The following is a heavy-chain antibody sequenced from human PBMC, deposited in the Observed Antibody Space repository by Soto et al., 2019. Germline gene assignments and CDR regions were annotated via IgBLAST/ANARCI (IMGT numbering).Heavy chain of an antibody. CDR1: CVSTSGFY. CDR2: VYESGST. D-gene: IGHD3-3*01. Sequence: SETLSLTCAVSCVSTSGFYWSWMRQPPGKGLEYIGYVYESGSTYYNPSLKSRVTVSLDSSMNQFSLKLTSVTAADTAIYYCARGHLWLENWGQGTLVTVSS. J-gene: IGHJ4*02. V-gene: IGHV4-59*01. CDR3: ARGHLWLEN.